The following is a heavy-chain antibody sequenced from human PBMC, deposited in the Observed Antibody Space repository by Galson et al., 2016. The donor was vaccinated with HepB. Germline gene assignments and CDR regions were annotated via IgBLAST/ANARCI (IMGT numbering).Heavy chain of an antibody. CDR2: ISSGSSYI. V-gene: IGHV3-21*01. CDR3: ARDASSTGYFGGTTDDY. D-gene: IGHD3-22*01. Sequence: SLRLSCAASGFTFSSYSMNWVRQAPGKGLEWVSSISSGSSYIFYADSVKGRFTILRDNAKNSLYLQMSSLRAEDTAVYYCARDASSTGYFGGTTDDYWGQGTLVTVSS. J-gene: IGHJ4*02. CDR1: GFTFSSYS.